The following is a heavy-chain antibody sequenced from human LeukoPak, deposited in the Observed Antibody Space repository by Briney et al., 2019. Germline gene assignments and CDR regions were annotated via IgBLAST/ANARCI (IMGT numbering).Heavy chain of an antibody. J-gene: IGHJ4*02. CDR3: AKGTSSWHEFDS. CDR1: GFTFDDYA. Sequence: GGSLRLSCAASGFTFDDYAMHGVRQPPGKGLEWVSLITWDGDSTYYADSVKGRFTISRDNSKNHLYLQITSLRAEDTALYCCAKGTSSWHEFDSWGEGTLVTVSS. V-gene: IGHV3-43D*03. CDR2: ITWDGDST. D-gene: IGHD6-13*01.